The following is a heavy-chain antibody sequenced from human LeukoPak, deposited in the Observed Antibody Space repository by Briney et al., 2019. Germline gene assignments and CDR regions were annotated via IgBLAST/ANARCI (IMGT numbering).Heavy chain of an antibody. V-gene: IGHV3-23*01. CDR3: AGRITVANTLEF. Sequence: PGGSLRLSCAASGFTLSISALSWVRQAPGKGLEWVSVISISGSTYYADSVKGRFTISKDNSKNTLYLQMNSLGVEDTAVYYCAGRITVANTLEFWGQGTLATVSS. J-gene: IGHJ4*02. CDR1: GFTLSISA. D-gene: IGHD6-19*01. CDR2: ISISGST.